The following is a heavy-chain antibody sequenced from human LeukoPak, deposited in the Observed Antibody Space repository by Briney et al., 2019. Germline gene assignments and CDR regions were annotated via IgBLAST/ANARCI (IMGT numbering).Heavy chain of an antibody. D-gene: IGHD2-21*02. CDR2: ISPNSGDT. Sequence: ASVKVSCKASGYTFNGYYMHWVRQAPGQGPEWMGWISPNSGDTHYTQKFQGRVTMTRDTSTTTAYMEMSRLRSDDTAVYYCARDQRVTEGYFDYWGQGTLVTVSS. CDR3: ARDQRVTEGYFDY. CDR1: GYTFNGYY. V-gene: IGHV1-2*02. J-gene: IGHJ4*02.